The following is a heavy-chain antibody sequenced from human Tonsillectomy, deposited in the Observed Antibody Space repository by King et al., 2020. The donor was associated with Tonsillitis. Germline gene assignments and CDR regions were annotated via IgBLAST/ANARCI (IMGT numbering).Heavy chain of an antibody. D-gene: IGHD3-22*01. J-gene: IGHJ4*02. V-gene: IGHV3-53*01. CDR1: GFTVSSNY. CDR3: AISDYCDSSGYLG. CDR2: IYSGGST. Sequence: VQLVESGGGLIQPGGSLRLSCAASGFTVSSNYMSWVRQAPGKGLEWVSVIYSGGSTYYADSVKGRFTISRDISKNTLYLQMNSLRAEDTAVYYCAISDYCDSSGYLGWGQGTLVPFSS.